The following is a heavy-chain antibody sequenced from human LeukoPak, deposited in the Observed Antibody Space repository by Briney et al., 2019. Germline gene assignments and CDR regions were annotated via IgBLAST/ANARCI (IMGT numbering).Heavy chain of an antibody. CDR3: ARRGGGYSYGYWFDP. V-gene: IGHV3-23*01. D-gene: IGHD5-18*01. Sequence: PGGSLRLSCAASGFTFSTYAMTWVRQAPGKGLDWVSGITGNGGSTYYADSVKGRFTISRDNSKNTLYLQMNSLRAEDTAVYYCARRGGGYSYGYWFDPWGQGTLVTVSS. CDR2: ITGNGGST. J-gene: IGHJ5*02. CDR1: GFTFSTYA.